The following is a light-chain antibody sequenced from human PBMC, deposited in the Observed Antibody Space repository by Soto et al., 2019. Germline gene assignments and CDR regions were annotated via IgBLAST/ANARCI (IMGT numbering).Light chain of an antibody. CDR2: EAS. CDR1: SSDVGGSNH. V-gene: IGLV2-18*01. Sequence: QSALTQPRSVSGSPGQSVTVSCTVTSSDVGGSNHVSWYQHHPGKAPKFMIYEASNRPSGVPDRFSGSKSGNTASLTISGPQAADEADYYCSLYTSENTYVFGTGTKVTVL. J-gene: IGLJ1*01. CDR3: SLYTSENTYV.